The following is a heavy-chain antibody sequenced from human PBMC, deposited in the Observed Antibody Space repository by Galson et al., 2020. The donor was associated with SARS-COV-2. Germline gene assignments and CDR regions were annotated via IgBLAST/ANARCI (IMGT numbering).Heavy chain of an antibody. J-gene: IGHJ6*02. CDR1: GFTFSSYG. CDR3: AREGIVGATTGMDV. CDR2: LWYDGSNK. Sequence: GESLKISCAASGFTFSSYGMHWVRKAPGKGLEWAAVLWYDGSNKYYADSVKGRFTISRDNSKNTLYLQMNSLRAEDTAVYYCAREGIVGATTGMDVWGQGTTVTVSS. D-gene: IGHD1-26*01. V-gene: IGHV3-33*01.